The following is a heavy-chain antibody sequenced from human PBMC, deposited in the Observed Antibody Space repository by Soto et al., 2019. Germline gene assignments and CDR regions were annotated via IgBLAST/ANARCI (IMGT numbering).Heavy chain of an antibody. CDR1: GYTFINNA. Sequence: GSVKVSCKASGYTFINNAITWVRQAPGQGLEWMGWISTENGNTNYAQNLQGRVILTRDRSTNTAYMELRSLRPEDTATYYCARDSSSGTFDNWGQGALVTVSS. V-gene: IGHV1-18*04. J-gene: IGHJ4*02. CDR3: ARDSSSGTFDN. CDR2: ISTENGNT. D-gene: IGHD3-22*01.